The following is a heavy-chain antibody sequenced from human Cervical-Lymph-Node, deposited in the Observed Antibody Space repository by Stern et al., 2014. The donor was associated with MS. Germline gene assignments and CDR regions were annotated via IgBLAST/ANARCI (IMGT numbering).Heavy chain of an antibody. Sequence: QVQLQESGPGLVKPSQTLSLTCTVSGGSIRSGDYYWSWIRQPPGQGLEWIGYVYYSGSTYYNPSLQSRATISVDTSKNQFSLKLTSVTAADTAVYYCARDHLERATIYYYYGIDVWGQGTTVTVSS. CDR1: GGSIRSGDYY. D-gene: IGHD5-24*01. J-gene: IGHJ6*02. CDR2: VYYSGST. CDR3: ARDHLERATIYYYYGIDV. V-gene: IGHV4-30-4*01.